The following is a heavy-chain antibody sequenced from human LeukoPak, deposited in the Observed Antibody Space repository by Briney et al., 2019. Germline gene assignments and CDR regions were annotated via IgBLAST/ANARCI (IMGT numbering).Heavy chain of an antibody. Sequence: GGSLTLSCAASGFTFSSYAMHWVRQAPGKGLEWVAVISYDGSNKYYADSVKGRFTISRDNSKNTLYLQMNSLRAEDTAVYYCARGYYDSSGYHDAFDIWGQGTMVTVSS. J-gene: IGHJ3*02. CDR2: ISYDGSNK. CDR3: ARGYYDSSGYHDAFDI. D-gene: IGHD3-22*01. CDR1: GFTFSSYA. V-gene: IGHV3-30-3*01.